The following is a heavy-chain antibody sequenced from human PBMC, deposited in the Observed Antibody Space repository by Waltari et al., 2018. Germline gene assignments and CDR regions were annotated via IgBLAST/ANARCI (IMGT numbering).Heavy chain of an antibody. CDR3: VRENIAAAGLES. CDR1: GFIPSTSW. J-gene: IGHJ4*02. V-gene: IGHV3-74*01. Sequence: EVQLVESGGGLVPPGGSLRLSCVASGFIPSTSWMDWFRQAPGKGLVGVSRINSDGSSTTYADSVKGRFTISRDNAKNTLYLHMSSLRAEDTAVYYCVRENIAAAGLESWGQGTLVTVSS. D-gene: IGHD6-13*01. CDR2: INSDGSST.